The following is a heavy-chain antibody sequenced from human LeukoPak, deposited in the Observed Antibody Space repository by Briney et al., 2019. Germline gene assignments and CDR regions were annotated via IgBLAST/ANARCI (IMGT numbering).Heavy chain of an antibody. CDR2: IRYDGSSD. CDR1: GFTFTTYG. Sequence: GRSLRLSCAASGFTFTTYGMHWVRQAPGKGLEWVAAIRYDGSSDYYTDSVKGRCAISRDSSKNTLYLQMNSLRAEDTAVYYCARDREDDYVWGSYRFFDYWGQGTLVTVSS. V-gene: IGHV3-33*01. CDR3: ARDREDDYVWGSYRFFDY. J-gene: IGHJ4*02. D-gene: IGHD3-16*02.